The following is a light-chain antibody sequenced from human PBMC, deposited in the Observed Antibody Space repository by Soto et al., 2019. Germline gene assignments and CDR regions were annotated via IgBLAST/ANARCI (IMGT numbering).Light chain of an antibody. Sequence: QSVLTQSPSASASLGASVKLTCTLSSGHSSYAIAWHQQQPEKGPRYLMKVNSDGSHSKGDGIPDRFSGSSSGAERYLTISSLQSEDEAEYYCQTWGTGIGVFGGGTKVTVL. CDR2: VNSDGSH. CDR3: QTWGTGIGV. V-gene: IGLV4-69*01. J-gene: IGLJ3*02. CDR1: SGHSSYA.